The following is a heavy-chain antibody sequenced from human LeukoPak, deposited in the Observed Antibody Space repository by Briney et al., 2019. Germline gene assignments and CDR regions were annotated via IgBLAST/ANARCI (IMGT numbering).Heavy chain of an antibody. V-gene: IGHV3-30*02. CDR2: IRSDGNYK. Sequence: PGGSLRLSCAASGFTFSSYGMHWVRQAPGKGLEGVAFIRSDGNYKYYADSVKGRFTISRDNSKNTLYVQMNSLRAEDTAVYYCAKQFLWFGELSHFDYWGQGTLVTVSS. CDR3: AKQFLWFGELSHFDY. D-gene: IGHD3-10*01. CDR1: GFTFSSYG. J-gene: IGHJ4*02.